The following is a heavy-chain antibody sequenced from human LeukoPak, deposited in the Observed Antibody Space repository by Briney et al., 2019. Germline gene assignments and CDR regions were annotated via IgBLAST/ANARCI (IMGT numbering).Heavy chain of an antibody. V-gene: IGHV4-59*11. J-gene: IGHJ4*02. CDR1: GGSISSHY. CDR3: ARADSSSWYGFDY. Sequence: PSETLSLTCTVSGGSISSHYWSWIRQPPGKGLEWIGYIYCSGSTNYNPSLKSRVTISVDTSKNQFSLKLSSVTAADTAVYYCARADSSSWYGFDYWGQGTLVTVSS. D-gene: IGHD6-13*01. CDR2: IYCSGST.